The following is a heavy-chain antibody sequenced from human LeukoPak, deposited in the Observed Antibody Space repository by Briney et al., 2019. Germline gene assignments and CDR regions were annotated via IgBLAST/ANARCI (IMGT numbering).Heavy chain of an antibody. CDR3: ARPGSNYDFWSGYYSPGAFDI. CDR2: INHSGST. D-gene: IGHD3-3*01. J-gene: IGHJ3*02. V-gene: IGHV4-34*01. Sequence: SETLSLTCTVSGGSISSYYWSWIRQPPGKGLEWIGEINHSGSTNYNPSLKSRVTISVDTSKNQFSLKLSSVTAADTAVYYCARPGSNYDFWSGYYSPGAFDIWGQGTMVTVSS. CDR1: GGSISSYY.